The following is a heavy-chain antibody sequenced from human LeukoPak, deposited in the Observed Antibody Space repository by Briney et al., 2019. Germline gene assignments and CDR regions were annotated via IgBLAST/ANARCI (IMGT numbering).Heavy chain of an antibody. CDR2: INPNSGGT. Sequence: ASVKVSCKASGYTFTGYYMHWVRQAPGQGLEWMGWINPNSGGTNYAQKFQGRVTMTRDTSISTAYMELSRLRSDDTAVYYCARDRGYHDSSGYYYFAQYYYYYYYMDVWGKGTTVTVSS. D-gene: IGHD3-22*01. CDR3: ARDRGYHDSSGYYYFAQYYYYYYYMDV. J-gene: IGHJ6*03. V-gene: IGHV1-2*02. CDR1: GYTFTGYY.